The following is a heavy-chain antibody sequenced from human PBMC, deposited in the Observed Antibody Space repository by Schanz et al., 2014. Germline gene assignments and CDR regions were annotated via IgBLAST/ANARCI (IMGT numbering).Heavy chain of an antibody. CDR3: ARGYSNIWSPMAY. V-gene: IGHV3-48*02. J-gene: IGHJ4*02. Sequence: EEQLVESGGGLVQPGGSLRLSCAASGFSFSSYSMNWVRQAPVRGLEWVSYISPSSATIYYADSVKGRFTVSRDNAKNSLYLQMNSLRDEDTALYYCARGYSNIWSPMAYWGQGTLVAVSS. CDR1: GFSFSSYS. CDR2: ISPSSATI. D-gene: IGHD6-13*01.